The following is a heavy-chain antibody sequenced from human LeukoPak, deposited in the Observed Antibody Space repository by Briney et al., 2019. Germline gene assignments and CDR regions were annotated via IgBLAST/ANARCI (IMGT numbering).Heavy chain of an antibody. J-gene: IGHJ6*02. CDR2: INPNTGDT. D-gene: IGHD2-15*01. CDR1: GYIFTGYY. CDR3: ATGIYCSGGGCYLRWYYFGMDV. Sequence: ASVRVSCKASGYIFTGYYVHWVRQAPGQGLEWMGWINPNTGDTNYAPKFQGRVTMTRDTSITTAYMDLSRLTSDDTAVYYCATGIYCSGGGCYLRWYYFGMDVWGQGTAVTVSS. V-gene: IGHV1-2*02.